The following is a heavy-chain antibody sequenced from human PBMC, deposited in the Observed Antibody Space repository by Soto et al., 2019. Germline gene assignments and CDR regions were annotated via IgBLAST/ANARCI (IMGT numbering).Heavy chain of an antibody. D-gene: IGHD3-22*01. CDR2: ISGSGGST. CDR1: GFTFSSYA. CDR3: AKEITMIVVVITTPSY. J-gene: IGHJ4*02. Sequence: GGSLRLSCAASGFTFSSYAMSWVRQAPGKGLEWVSAISGSGGSTYYADSVKGRFTISRDNSKNTLYLQMNSLRAEDTAVYYCAKEITMIVVVITTPSYWGQGTLVTVSS. V-gene: IGHV3-23*01.